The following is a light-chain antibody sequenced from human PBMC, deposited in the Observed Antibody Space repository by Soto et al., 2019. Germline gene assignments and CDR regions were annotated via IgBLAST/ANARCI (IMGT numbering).Light chain of an antibody. Sequence: EVVWTQSPGTLSLSPGERASLSCRASQSVSTYLAWYQQKPGQAPRLLMHDASNRATGIPVRFSGSGAGTDFTLTISSLEPEDSAVYYCQQRSNWPSITFGQRARLEIK. CDR3: QQRSNWPSIT. V-gene: IGKV3-11*01. CDR1: QSVSTY. CDR2: DAS. J-gene: IGKJ5*01.